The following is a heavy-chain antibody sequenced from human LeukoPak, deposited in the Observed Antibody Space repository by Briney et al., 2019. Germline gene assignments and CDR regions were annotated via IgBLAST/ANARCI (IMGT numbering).Heavy chain of an antibody. CDR1: GDSVSGISFY. CDR2: IEYSGSN. J-gene: IGHJ4*02. Sequence: PSETLSLTCAVSGDSVSGISFYWSWIRQPPGKGLQYLGYIEYSGSNNYNPSLKSRVTISVDTSKHQFSLKLSFVTAADAAVYYCARYYDSSGYWSTPLFDYWGQGTLVSVSS. CDR3: ARYYDSSGYWSTPLFDY. D-gene: IGHD3-22*01. V-gene: IGHV4-61*01.